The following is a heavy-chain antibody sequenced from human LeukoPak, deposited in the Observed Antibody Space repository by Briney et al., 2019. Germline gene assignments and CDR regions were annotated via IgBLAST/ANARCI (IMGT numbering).Heavy chain of an antibody. D-gene: IGHD5-18*01. V-gene: IGHV3-7*01. Sequence: QPGGSLRLSCEASGFTFNNYWMNWVCQAPGKGLEWVANIKQDESEKYYVDSVKGRFTISRDNAKNSLYLQMNSLRAEDSAVYYCARGYETAYSYGYLRHFDFWGQGTLVTVSS. CDR3: ARGYETAYSYGYLRHFDF. J-gene: IGHJ4*02. CDR1: GFTFNNYW. CDR2: IKQDESEK.